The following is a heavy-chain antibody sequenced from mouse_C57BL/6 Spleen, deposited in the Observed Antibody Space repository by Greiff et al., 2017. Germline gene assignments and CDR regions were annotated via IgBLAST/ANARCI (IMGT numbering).Heavy chain of an antibody. CDR1: GYSITSGYY. J-gene: IGHJ1*03. CDR2: ISYDGSN. V-gene: IGHV3-6*01. D-gene: IGHD2-4*01. Sequence: DVKLQESGPGLVKPSQSLSLTCSVTGYSITSGYYWNWIRQFPGNKLEWMGYISYDGSNNYNPSLKNRISITRDTSKNQFFLKLKSVTTEDTATYYCARAGDYSRYFDVWGTGTTVTVSS. CDR3: ARAGDYSRYFDV.